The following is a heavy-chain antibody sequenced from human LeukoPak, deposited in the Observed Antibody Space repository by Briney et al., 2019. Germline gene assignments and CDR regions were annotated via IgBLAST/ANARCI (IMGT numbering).Heavy chain of an antibody. CDR1: GFTFSSYW. V-gene: IGHV3-7*04. CDR3: ARGGYYDFWSGYYYYYMDV. J-gene: IGHJ6*03. D-gene: IGHD3-3*01. CDR2: IKQDGSEK. Sequence: GGSLRLSCAASGFTFSSYWMSWVRQAPGRGLEWVANIKQDGSEKYYVDSVKGRFTISRDNAKNSLYLQMNSLRAEDTAVYYCARGGYYDFWSGYYYYYMDVWGKGTTVTVSS.